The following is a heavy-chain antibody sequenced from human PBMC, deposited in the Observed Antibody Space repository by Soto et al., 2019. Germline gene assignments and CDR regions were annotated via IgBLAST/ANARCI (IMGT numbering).Heavy chain of an antibody. Sequence: GGSLRLSCAASGFTFSSYAMGWARQAPGKGLEWGSTILITGSRKFSADSVQGRFIISRDNSKNTLYLQMKSLKVEDTAVYYCAKAAPQYSRSPTDFGNWGQGT. CDR1: GFTFSSYA. CDR3: AKAAPQYSRSPTDFGN. V-gene: IGHV3-23*05. CDR2: ILITGSRK. D-gene: IGHD1-26*01. J-gene: IGHJ4*02.